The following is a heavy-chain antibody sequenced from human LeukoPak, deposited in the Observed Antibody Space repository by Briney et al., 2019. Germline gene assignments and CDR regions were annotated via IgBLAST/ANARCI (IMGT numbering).Heavy chain of an antibody. J-gene: IGHJ4*02. CDR2: IGNIISTT. V-gene: IGHV3-48*03. D-gene: IGHD6-19*01. CDR1: GFTFRNYQ. Sequence: SGGSLRLSCAASGFTFRNYQMNWVRQAPGKGLEWVSYIGNIISTTHYADSVRGRFTVSRDDAESSLYLQMSSLRVEDTAVYYCARTAYDLRGQSLVPGLDSWGQGTLVTVSS. CDR3: ARTAYDLRGQSLVPGLDS.